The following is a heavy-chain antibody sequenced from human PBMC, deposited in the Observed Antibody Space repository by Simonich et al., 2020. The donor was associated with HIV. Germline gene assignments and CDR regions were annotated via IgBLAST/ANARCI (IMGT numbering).Heavy chain of an antibody. Sequence: QVQLQESGPGLVKPSETLSLTCAVSGYSISSGSYWGWIRQPPGKGREWIGSIYHSGSTYYNPSLKSRVPISVDTSKNQFSLKLSSVTAADTAVYYCASGYYYDSSGYPWYYYGMDVWGQGTTVTVSS. J-gene: IGHJ6*02. V-gene: IGHV4-38-2*01. CDR2: IYHSGST. CDR3: ASGYYYDSSGYPWYYYGMDV. D-gene: IGHD3-22*01. CDR1: GYSISSGSY.